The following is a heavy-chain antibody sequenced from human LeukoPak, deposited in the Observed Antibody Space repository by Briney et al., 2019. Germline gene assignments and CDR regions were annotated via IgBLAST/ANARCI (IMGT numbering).Heavy chain of an antibody. J-gene: IGHJ5*02. Sequence: ASVKVSCKASGYTFTSYDINWVRQATGQGLEWMGWMNPNSGNTGYAQKFQGRVTMTRNTSISTAYMELSSLRSEDTAVYYCARGRRMWFWELLYSKNWFDPWGQGTLVTVSS. V-gene: IGHV1-8*01. CDR3: ARGRRMWFWELLYSKNWFDP. D-gene: IGHD3-10*01. CDR1: GYTFTSYD. CDR2: MNPNSGNT.